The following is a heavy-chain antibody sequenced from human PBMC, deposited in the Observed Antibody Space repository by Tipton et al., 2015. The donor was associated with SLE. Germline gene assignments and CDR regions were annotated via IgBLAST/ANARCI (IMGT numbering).Heavy chain of an antibody. J-gene: IGHJ4*02. V-gene: IGHV4-39*07. CDR3: ARTSGNFPFDY. CDR2: IYYSGSS. CDR1: GASISSYY. Sequence: LRLSCTVSGASISSYYWGWIRQPPGKGLEWIGRIYYSGSSYYNPSLKSRVTISVDTSKNQFSLKLSSVTAADTAVYYCARTSGNFPFDYWGQGNLVTVSS. D-gene: IGHD1-26*01.